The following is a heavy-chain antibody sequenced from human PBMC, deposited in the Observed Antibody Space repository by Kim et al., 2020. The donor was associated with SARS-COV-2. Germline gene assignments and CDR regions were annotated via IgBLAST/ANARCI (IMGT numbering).Heavy chain of an antibody. Sequence: GGSLRLSCAASGFTFSSYSMNWVRQAPGKGLEWVSSISSSSSYIYYADSVKGRFTISRDNAKNSLYLQMNSLRAEDTAVYYCARDRPPDGITIFGVVVGPYYYGMDVWGQGTTVTVSS. D-gene: IGHD3-3*01. CDR1: GFTFSSYS. CDR3: ARDRPPDGITIFGVVVGPYYYGMDV. J-gene: IGHJ6*02. CDR2: ISSSSSYI. V-gene: IGHV3-21*01.